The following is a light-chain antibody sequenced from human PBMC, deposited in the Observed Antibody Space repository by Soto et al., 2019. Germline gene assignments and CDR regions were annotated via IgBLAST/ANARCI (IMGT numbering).Light chain of an antibody. J-gene: IGKJ1*01. CDR1: QSVSSSY. CDR3: QQYGSSPWT. CDR2: GAS. Sequence: EIVLTQSPGTLPLSPGERATLSCRASQSVSSSYLAWYQQKPGQAPRLLIYGASSRATGIPDRFSGSGSGTEFTLTISRLAPEYFEVYYCQQYGSSPWTFGQGTNVYIK. V-gene: IGKV3-20*01.